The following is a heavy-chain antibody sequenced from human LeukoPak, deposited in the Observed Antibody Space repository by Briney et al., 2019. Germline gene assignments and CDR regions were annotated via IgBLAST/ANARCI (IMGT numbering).Heavy chain of an antibody. V-gene: IGHV3-30*18. J-gene: IGHJ4*02. CDR2: ILSDGNNK. CDR3: AKSPDGYNYRGDY. D-gene: IGHD5-24*01. CDR1: GLTFNRAW. Sequence: GGSLRLSCAASGLTFNRAWMNWVRQAPGKGLEWVAVILSDGNNKYYADSVKGRFTISRDNSKNTLYLQMNSLRAEDTAVYYCAKSPDGYNYRGDYWGQGTLVTVSS.